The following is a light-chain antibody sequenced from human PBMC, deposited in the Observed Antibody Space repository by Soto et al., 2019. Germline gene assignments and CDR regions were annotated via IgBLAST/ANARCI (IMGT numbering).Light chain of an antibody. CDR1: KLGDKY. CDR2: QDI. CDR3: HAWDSSTVV. Sequence: SYELTQPPSVSVSPGQTASITCSGYKLGDKYACWYQQKPGQSPVLVIYQDIKRPSGLPERFSGSNSGNTATLTISGTQAMDEADYYCHAWDSSTVVFGGGTKLTVL. V-gene: IGLV3-1*01. J-gene: IGLJ2*01.